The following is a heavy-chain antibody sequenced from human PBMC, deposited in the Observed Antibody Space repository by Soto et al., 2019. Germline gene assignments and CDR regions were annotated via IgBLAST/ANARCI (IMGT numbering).Heavy chain of an antibody. CDR1: GGSISSYY. D-gene: IGHD5-12*01. V-gene: IGHV4-59*01. Sequence: SETLSLTCTVSGGSISSYYWSWIRQPPGKGLEWIGYIYYSGSTNYNPSLKSRVTISVDTSKNQFSLKLSSVTAADTAVYYCAREVHLVATTDSYYYYYMDVWGKGTTVTVSS. CDR3: AREVHLVATTDSYYYYYMDV. J-gene: IGHJ6*03. CDR2: IYYSGST.